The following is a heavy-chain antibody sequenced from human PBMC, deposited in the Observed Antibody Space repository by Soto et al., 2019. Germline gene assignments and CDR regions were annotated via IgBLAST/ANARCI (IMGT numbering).Heavy chain of an antibody. CDR1: GFSLSSTRMA. J-gene: IGHJ4*02. Sequence: QITLKESGPTLVKPTQPLTLTCTFSGFSLSSTRMAVGWIRQPPGKALEWLALIYWDDDKRYSPFLKSRLTIAKDTSKNQVVLTMSNMDPVDTARYYCAHIVVAGLGYYFDYWGQGTRVPVSS. CDR2: IYWDDDK. D-gene: IGHD6-19*01. V-gene: IGHV2-5*02. CDR3: AHIVVAGLGYYFDY.